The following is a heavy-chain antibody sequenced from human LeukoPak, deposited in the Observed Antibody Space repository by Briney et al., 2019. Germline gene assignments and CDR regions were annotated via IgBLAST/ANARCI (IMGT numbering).Heavy chain of an antibody. D-gene: IGHD2-2*03. CDR2: IDNDGWPT. CDR3: ARDLIGWSLDP. V-gene: IGHV3-48*03. CDR1: GFTFTSYE. J-gene: IGHJ5*02. Sequence: SGGSLRLSCAASGFTFTSYEMNWVRQAPGKGLEWISYIDNDGWPTYYADSVKGRFTITRDNAKSSLYRQMDSLTVEDTAVYYCARDLIGWSLDPWGQGTLVTVSS.